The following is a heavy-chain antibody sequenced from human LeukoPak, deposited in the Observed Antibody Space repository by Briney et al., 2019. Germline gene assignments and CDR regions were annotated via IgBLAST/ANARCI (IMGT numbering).Heavy chain of an antibody. J-gene: IGHJ6*02. V-gene: IGHV1-18*01. CDR2: IKTYNGDT. Sequence: ASVKVSCRASGYTFTTYGINWVRQAPGQGLEGMGWIKTYNGDTNSAQKFQDRIIMSTDKSTGTAYMELRSLRSDDTAVYYCAKDGGQQWLTNYYSYGMDVWGQGTSVIVSS. D-gene: IGHD6-19*01. CDR1: GYTFTTYG. CDR3: AKDGGQQWLTNYYSYGMDV.